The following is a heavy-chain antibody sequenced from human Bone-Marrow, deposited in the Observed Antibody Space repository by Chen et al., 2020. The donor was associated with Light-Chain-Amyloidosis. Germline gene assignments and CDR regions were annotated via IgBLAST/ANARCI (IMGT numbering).Heavy chain of an antibody. V-gene: IGHV4-39*01. J-gene: IGHJ3*02. D-gene: IGHD2-15*01. CDR2: IYHTGHT. CDR3: ARFAVVEGATAINAFDI. CDR1: GGSISSTRSS. Sequence: QLQLQESGPGLVKPSETVSLTCSVSGGSISSTRSSSGLIRQPPGKGLEWFGNIYHTGHTYHTPSPKSRVTMSVDTSKDQFSRLVNSVTAADTAIYYCARFAVVEGATAINAFDIWGQGTMVIVSS.